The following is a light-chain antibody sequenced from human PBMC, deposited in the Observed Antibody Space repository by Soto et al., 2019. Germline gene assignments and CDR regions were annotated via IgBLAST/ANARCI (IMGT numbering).Light chain of an antibody. CDR2: VAS. V-gene: IGKV1-12*01. CDR3: QQANSFPLT. CDR1: KGISIW. J-gene: IGKJ4*01. Sequence: DIQMTQSPSSVSASVGDRVTITCRASKGISIWLAWYQKKPGKAPKLLIYVASSLQSVVTSSFSGSGSGTDFTLTISSLQPDDFSTYYCQQANSFPLTFGGGTNVEIK.